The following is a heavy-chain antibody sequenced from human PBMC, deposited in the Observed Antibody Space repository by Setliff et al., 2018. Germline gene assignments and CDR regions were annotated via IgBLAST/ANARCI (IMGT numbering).Heavy chain of an antibody. Sequence: SVKVSCKASGYTFRNYAFAWVRQAPGQGLEWVGWISVYNGDTNYAQKFQGRVTLTTDTSTSTAYMELRSLTSDDSAFYYCARAPSVELVTIRTNSWFTYWGQGTLVTSP. CDR2: ISVYNGDT. D-gene: IGHD5-18*01. CDR1: GYTFRNYA. CDR3: ARAPSVELVTIRTNSWFTY. V-gene: IGHV1-18*01. J-gene: IGHJ4*02.